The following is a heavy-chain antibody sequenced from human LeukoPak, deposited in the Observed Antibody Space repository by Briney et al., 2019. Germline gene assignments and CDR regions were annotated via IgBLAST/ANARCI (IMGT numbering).Heavy chain of an antibody. CDR2: INPNSGGT. J-gene: IGHJ4*02. CDR3: ARDLANANFDC. Sequence: ASVKVSCKASGYTFTGYYMNWVRQAPGQGLEWMGWINPNSGGTHYLQKFQGRVTVTRDTSISTAYMELSRLRSDDTAVYYCARDLANANFDCWGQGTLVTVSS. CDR1: GYTFTGYY. V-gene: IGHV1-2*02.